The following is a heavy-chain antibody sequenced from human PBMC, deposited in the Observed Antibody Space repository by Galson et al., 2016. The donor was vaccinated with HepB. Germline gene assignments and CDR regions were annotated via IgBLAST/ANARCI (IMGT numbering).Heavy chain of an antibody. CDR1: GFTFSAYS. Sequence: SLRLSCAGSGFTFSAYSIHWVRQAPGKGLEYVAVISGGGGTTFYADSVKGRFVISRDNSKNTVYLQMGSLRVDDMAVYHFARETGPLHHWYFDLWGRGTLVTVSS. V-gene: IGHV3-64*02. J-gene: IGHJ2*01. CDR3: ARETGPLHHWYFDL. D-gene: IGHD3-9*01. CDR2: ISGGGGTT.